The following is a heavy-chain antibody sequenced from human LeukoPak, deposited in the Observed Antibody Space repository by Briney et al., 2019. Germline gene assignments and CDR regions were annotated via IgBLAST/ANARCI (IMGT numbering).Heavy chain of an antibody. CDR2: IYYSGST. J-gene: IGHJ2*01. D-gene: IGHD3-22*01. CDR3: ARDLYYDSSFDL. CDR1: SGSISSYY. V-gene: IGHV4-59*01. Sequence: SETLSLTCTVSSGSISSYYWSWIRQPPGKGLEWIGYIYYSGSTNYNPPLKSRVTISVDTSKNQFSLKLSSVTAADTAVYYCARDLYYDSSFDLWGRGTLVTASS.